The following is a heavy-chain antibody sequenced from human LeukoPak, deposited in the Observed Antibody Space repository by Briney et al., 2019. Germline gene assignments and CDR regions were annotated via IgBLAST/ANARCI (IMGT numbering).Heavy chain of an antibody. J-gene: IGHJ6*02. Sequence: SETLSLTCTVSGGSISRYYWSWIRQPPGKGLEWIGYIYSSGSTKYNPSLKSRVTISVDTSKNHFSLRLSSVTAADTAVYYCARVPTAAGTYYCDFHGLDVWGQGTTVTVSS. CDR3: ARVPTAAGTYYCDFHGLDV. CDR2: IYSSGST. D-gene: IGHD6-13*01. CDR1: GGSISRYY. V-gene: IGHV4-59*01.